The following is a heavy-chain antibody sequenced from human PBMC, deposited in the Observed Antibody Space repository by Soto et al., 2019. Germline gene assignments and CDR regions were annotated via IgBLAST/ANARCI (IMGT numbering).Heavy chain of an antibody. CDR2: INHSGST. D-gene: IGHD6-13*01. CDR1: GGSFSGYY. Sequence: QVQLQQWGAGLLKPSETLSLTCAVYGGSFSGYYWSWIRQPPGKGLEWIGEINHSGSTNYNPSLKSRVTIAVDTSKNQFSLKLSSVTAADTAVYYCATTIYRVWAAAGILSAAEYFQHWGQGTLVTVSS. J-gene: IGHJ1*01. V-gene: IGHV4-34*01. CDR3: ATTIYRVWAAAGILSAAEYFQH.